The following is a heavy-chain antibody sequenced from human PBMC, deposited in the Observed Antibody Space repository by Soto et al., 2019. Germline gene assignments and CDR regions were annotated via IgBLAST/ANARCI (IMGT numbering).Heavy chain of an antibody. CDR1: GYTFTSYA. J-gene: IGHJ4*02. CDR3: ATGDYVETHHY. D-gene: IGHD3-16*01. Sequence: QVQLVQSGAEVKKPGASVKVSCKASGYTFTSYAMHWVRQAPGQRLEWMGWINAGNGNTKYSQKSQGRVTITRETSVSPAHMEVSRLKSENTDMYYCATGDYVETHHYCGQGTLVTVS. V-gene: IGHV1-3*01. CDR2: INAGNGNT.